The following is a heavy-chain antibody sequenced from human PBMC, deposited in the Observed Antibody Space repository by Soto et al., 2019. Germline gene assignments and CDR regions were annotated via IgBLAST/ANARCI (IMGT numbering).Heavy chain of an antibody. CDR2: VYHSEKT. V-gene: IGHV4-59*08. D-gene: IGHD2-8*01. Sequence: QVQLQESAPGLVKTSETLSLTCTVSGDSVTSHYWSWIRQPPGKGLEWIGYVYHSEKTDSSPSLKSRVTISVDTSKNQISLSLTSVTAAAAAIYYGARPKGVAPAVWYFDLWGRGTLVTVSS. J-gene: IGHJ2*01. CDR3: ARPKGVAPAVWYFDL. CDR1: GDSVTSHY.